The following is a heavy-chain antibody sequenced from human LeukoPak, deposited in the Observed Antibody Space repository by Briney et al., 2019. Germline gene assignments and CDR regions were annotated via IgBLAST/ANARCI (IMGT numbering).Heavy chain of an antibody. CDR3: AKGITGIVVVSHVDGAFDI. D-gene: IGHD3-22*01. CDR2: INHSGST. CDR1: GGSFSGYY. Sequence: SETLSLTCAVYGGSFSGYYWSWIRQPPGKGLEWIGEINHSGSTNYNPSLKSRVTISVDTSKNQFSLKLSSVTAADTAVYYCAKGITGIVVVSHVDGAFDIWGQGTMVTVSS. V-gene: IGHV4-34*01. J-gene: IGHJ3*02.